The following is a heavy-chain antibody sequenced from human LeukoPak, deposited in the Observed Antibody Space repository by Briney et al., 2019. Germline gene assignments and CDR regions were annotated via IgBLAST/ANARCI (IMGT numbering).Heavy chain of an antibody. CDR3: ARDPRIGDWDEPAAIPYYYYYGMDV. CDR1: GGTFSSYA. V-gene: IGHV1-69*13. CDR2: IIPIFGTA. Sequence: SVNVSCKASGGTFSSYAISWVRQAPGQGLEWMGGIIPIFGTANYAQKFQGRVTITADESTSTAYMELSSLRSEDTAVYYCARDPRIGDWDEPAAIPYYYYYGMDVWGQGTTVTVSS. D-gene: IGHD2-2*01. J-gene: IGHJ6*02.